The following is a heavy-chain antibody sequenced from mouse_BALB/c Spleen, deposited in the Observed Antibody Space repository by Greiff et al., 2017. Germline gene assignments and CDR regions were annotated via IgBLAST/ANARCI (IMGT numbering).Heavy chain of an antibody. CDR1: GYTFTSYW. D-gene: IGHD2-10*02. V-gene: IGHV1-87*01. Sequence: QVQLQQSGAELARPGASVQLSCKASGYTFTSYWMQWVKQRPGQGLEWIGAIYPGDGDTRYTQKFKGKATLTADKSSSTAYMQLSSLASEDSAVYYCAKEYGNFAYWGQGTLVTVSA. CDR2: IYPGDGDT. J-gene: IGHJ3*01. CDR3: AKEYGNFAY.